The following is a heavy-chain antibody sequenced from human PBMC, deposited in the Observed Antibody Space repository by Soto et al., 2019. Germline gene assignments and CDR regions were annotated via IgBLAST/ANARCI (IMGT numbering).Heavy chain of an antibody. D-gene: IGHD3-9*01. Sequence: GGSLRLSCAASGFIFRSYGMHWVRQAPGKGLEWVAVTSYDGSNKFYAESVKGRFTISRDNAKNTVFLQMNSLRAEDTAVYYCAKDRPDKCLTRFWPIDYWCQGLLVTVPS. J-gene: IGHJ4*02. CDR1: GFIFRSYG. V-gene: IGHV3-30*18. CDR3: AKDRPDKCLTRFWPIDY. CDR2: TSYDGSNK.